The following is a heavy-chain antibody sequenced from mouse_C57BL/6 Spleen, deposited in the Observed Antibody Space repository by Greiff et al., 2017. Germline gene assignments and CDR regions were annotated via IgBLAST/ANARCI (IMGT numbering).Heavy chain of an antibody. CDR3: ARSRGYSNYSDYAMDY. V-gene: IGHV1-18*01. CDR2: INPNNGGT. D-gene: IGHD2-5*01. Sequence: VQLKQSGPELVKPGASVKIPCKASGYTFTDYNMDWVKQSHGKSLEWIGDINPNNGGTIYNQKFKGKATLTVDKSSSTAYMELRSLTSEDTAVYYCARSRGYSNYSDYAMDYWGQGTSVTVSS. J-gene: IGHJ4*01. CDR1: GYTFTDYN.